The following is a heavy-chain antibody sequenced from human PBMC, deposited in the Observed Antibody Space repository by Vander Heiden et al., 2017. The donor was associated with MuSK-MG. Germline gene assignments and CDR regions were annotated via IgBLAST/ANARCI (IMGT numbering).Heavy chain of an antibody. J-gene: IGHJ4*02. CDR1: GFTFSTNA. CDR3: AKNNWGYSDY. CDR2: ITAGGDNT. Sequence: EVQLLESGGGLVQPGGSLRLSCPASGFTFSTNAMTWVRQAPGKGLEWVSVITAGGDNTYYTDSVKGRFTISRDNSKNTLYLQMTSLGAEDTAVYYCAKNNWGYSDYWGQGTLVTVSS. D-gene: IGHD7-27*01. V-gene: IGHV3-23*01.